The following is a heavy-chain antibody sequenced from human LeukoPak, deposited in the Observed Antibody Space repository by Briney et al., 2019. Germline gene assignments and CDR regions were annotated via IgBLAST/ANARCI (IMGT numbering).Heavy chain of an antibody. CDR3: ARDRLSYDSSGYHY. V-gene: IGHV1-8*01. J-gene: IGHJ4*02. CDR1: GYTFTTYD. Sequence: GASVKVSCKASGYTFTTYDINWVRQAPGQGLEWMGWMNPNSGNTGYEERFQGRVTMTRNTSISTAYMEVSNLRSEDTAVYYCARDRLSYDSSGYHYWGQGTLVTVSS. D-gene: IGHD3-22*01. CDR2: MNPNSGNT.